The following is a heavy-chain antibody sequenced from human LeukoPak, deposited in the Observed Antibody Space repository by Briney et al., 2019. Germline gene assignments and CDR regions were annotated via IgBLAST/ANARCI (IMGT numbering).Heavy chain of an antibody. Sequence: GRSLGLSCAASGFTFSSYAMHWVRQAPGKGLEWVAVISYDGSNKYYADSVKGRFTISRDNSKNTLYLQMNSLRAEDTAVYYCASVWNSYGHDYWGQGTLVTVSS. D-gene: IGHD5-18*01. CDR2: ISYDGSNK. CDR1: GFTFSSYA. J-gene: IGHJ4*02. V-gene: IGHV3-30*04. CDR3: ASVWNSYGHDY.